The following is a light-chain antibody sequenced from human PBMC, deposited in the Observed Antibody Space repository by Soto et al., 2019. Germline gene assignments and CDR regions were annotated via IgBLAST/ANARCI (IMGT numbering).Light chain of an antibody. V-gene: IGLV2-14*01. Sequence: QSALTQPASVSGSPGQSIAISCSGTSSDVGGYDFVSWYQQHPGKAHKLMIYDVSNRPSGVSNRFSGSKSGNTASLTISGLQAEDEADYYCNSYTSGNTPVVFGGGTKLTVL. CDR1: SSDVGGYDF. CDR2: DVS. J-gene: IGLJ2*01. CDR3: NSYTSGNTPVV.